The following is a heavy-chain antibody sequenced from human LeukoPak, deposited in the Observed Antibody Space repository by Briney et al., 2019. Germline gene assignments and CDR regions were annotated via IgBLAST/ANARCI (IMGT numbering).Heavy chain of an antibody. CDR3: ARKIDFYRRMDV. J-gene: IGHJ6*02. V-gene: IGHV4-4*02. D-gene: IGHD2/OR15-2a*01. Sequence: SETLSLTRDLPGGSPTIANAWTWARQPPGKGLEWIGEVHLDGRTNYNPSLKSRLIMSVDLPENHNSLMLTSVTAADTAVYYYARKIDFYRRMDVWGQGTLLTVSS. CDR2: VHLDGRT. CDR1: GGSPTIANA.